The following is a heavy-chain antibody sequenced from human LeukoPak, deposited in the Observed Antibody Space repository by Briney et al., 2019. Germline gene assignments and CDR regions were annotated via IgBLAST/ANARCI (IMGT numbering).Heavy chain of an antibody. D-gene: IGHD6-13*01. Sequence: GSLRLSCAASGFTFSSYSMNWVRQAPGKGLEWVSSISSSSSYIYYADSVEGRFTISRDNAKNSLYLQMNSLRAEDTAVYYCARDFRQQLVHKGDYWGQGTLVTVSS. V-gene: IGHV3-21*01. CDR1: GFTFSSYS. CDR2: ISSSSSYI. CDR3: ARDFRQQLVHKGDY. J-gene: IGHJ4*02.